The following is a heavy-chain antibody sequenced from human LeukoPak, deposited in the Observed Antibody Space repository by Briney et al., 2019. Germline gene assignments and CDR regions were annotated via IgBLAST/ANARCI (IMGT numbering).Heavy chain of an antibody. D-gene: IGHD6-13*01. V-gene: IGHV3-48*02. CDR3: ARPVYSSSWYYFDY. J-gene: IGHJ4*02. CDR2: IRSSSSII. CDR1: GVTFISYS. Sequence: AGSLRLSCAASGVTFISYSMNCVRHAPGRGMEGVSYIRSSSSIIYYADSVKGRFTISRDNAKNSLYLQMNSLRDEDTAVYYCARPVYSSSWYYFDYWGQGTLVTVSS.